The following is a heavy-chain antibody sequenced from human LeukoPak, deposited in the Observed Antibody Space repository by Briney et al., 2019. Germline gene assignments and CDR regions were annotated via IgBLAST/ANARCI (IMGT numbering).Heavy chain of an antibody. CDR3: AKARSSSGWYS. J-gene: IGHJ4*02. CDR1: GYTFTSYY. Sequence: GASVKVSCKASGYTFTSYYMHWVRQAPGQGLEWMGIINPSGGSTSYAQKFQGRVTMTRDTSTSTVYMELSNLRSEDTAVYYCAKARSSSGWYSWGQGTLVTVSS. V-gene: IGHV1-46*01. CDR2: INPSGGST. D-gene: IGHD6-19*01.